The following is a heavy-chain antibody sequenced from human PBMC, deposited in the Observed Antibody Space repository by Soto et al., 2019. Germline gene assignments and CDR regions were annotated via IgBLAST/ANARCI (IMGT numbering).Heavy chain of an antibody. CDR1: GGSFSGYY. V-gene: IGHV4-34*01. D-gene: IGHD6-13*01. CDR2: INHSGST. J-gene: IGHJ6*02. CDR3: ARRPWPYSSRWYGARHYYYYGMDV. Sequence: PSETLSLTCAVYGGSFSGYYWSWIRQPPGKGLESIGEINHSGSTNYNPSLKSRVTISVDTSKNQFSLKLSSVTAADTAVYYCARRPWPYSSRWYGARHYYYYGMDVWGQGTTVTVYS.